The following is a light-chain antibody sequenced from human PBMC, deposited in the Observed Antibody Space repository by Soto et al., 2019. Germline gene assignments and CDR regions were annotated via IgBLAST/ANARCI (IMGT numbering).Light chain of an antibody. Sequence: QSVLTQPASVSGSPGRSVTISCTGTSSDVGDFNYVSWYQHLPGRAPKLIIYDVTNRPSGISYRFSASKSGRTASLTISGLQAEDEAEYYCSSYSSSTTHVVFGGGTQLTVL. V-gene: IGLV2-14*03. J-gene: IGLJ2*01. CDR3: SSYSSSTTHVV. CDR1: SSDVGDFNY. CDR2: DVT.